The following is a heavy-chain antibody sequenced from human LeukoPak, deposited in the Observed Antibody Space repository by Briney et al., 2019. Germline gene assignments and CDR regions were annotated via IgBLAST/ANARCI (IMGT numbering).Heavy chain of an antibody. D-gene: IGHD6-13*01. CDR1: GGSISSYY. J-gene: IGHJ4*02. CDR3: ARGGYSSSWYLNY. V-gene: IGHV4-59*01. CDR2: IYYSGST. Sequence: SETLSLTCTVSGGSISSYYWSWIRQPPGKGLEWIGYIYYSGSTNYNPSLKSRVTISVDTSKNQFSLELSSVTAADTAVYYCARGGYSSSWYLNYWGQGTLVTVSS.